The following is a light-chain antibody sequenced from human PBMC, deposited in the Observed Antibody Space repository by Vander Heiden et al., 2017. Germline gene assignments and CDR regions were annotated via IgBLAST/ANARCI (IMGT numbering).Light chain of an antibody. V-gene: IGLV2-14*01. CDR1: SSDVGGYNY. J-gene: IGLJ2*01. CDR2: EVS. CDR3: SSYTSSSTLV. Sequence: ALTQPASVSGSPGQSITISCTGTSSDVGGYNYVSWYQQHPGKAPKLMIYEVSNRPSGVSNRFSGSKSGNTASLTISGLQAEDEADYYCSSYTSSSTLVFGGGTKLTVL.